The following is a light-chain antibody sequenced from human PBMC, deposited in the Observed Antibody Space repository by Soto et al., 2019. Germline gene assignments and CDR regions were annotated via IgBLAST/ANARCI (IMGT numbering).Light chain of an antibody. CDR2: AAS. J-gene: IGKJ1*01. CDR3: QKYNSAPRT. V-gene: IGKV1-27*01. Sequence: DTQMTQSPSSLSASVGDRVTITCQASQDISNYLNWYQQKPGKAPKLLIYAASTLQSGVPSRFSGSGSGTDFTLTISSLQPEDVATYYCQKYNSAPRTFGQGTKVDIK. CDR1: QDISNY.